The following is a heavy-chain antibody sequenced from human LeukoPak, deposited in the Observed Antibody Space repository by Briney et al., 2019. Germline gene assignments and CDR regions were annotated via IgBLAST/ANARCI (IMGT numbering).Heavy chain of an antibody. D-gene: IGHD3-16*02. CDR2: ISTSGKTI. V-gene: IGHV3-11*01. Sequence: PGGSLSLSCTASGFTFSDYYMSWIRQAPGKGLEWVSYISTSGKTIYYADSVKGRFTISRDNAKNSLYLQINSLRAEDTAVYYCTRVSIYQYYYYMDLWGKGTTVTVSS. J-gene: IGHJ6*03. CDR3: TRVSIYQYYYYMDL. CDR1: GFTFSDYY.